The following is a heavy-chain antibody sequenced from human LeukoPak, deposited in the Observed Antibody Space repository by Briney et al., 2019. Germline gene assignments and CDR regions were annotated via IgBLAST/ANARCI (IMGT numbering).Heavy chain of an antibody. CDR3: ARDGGNYSFLDY. D-gene: IGHD3-22*01. V-gene: IGHV4-30-4*01. CDR2: IYYSGST. J-gene: IGHJ4*02. Sequence: SETLSLTCTVSGGSISSGDYYWSWIRQPPGQGLEWIGYIYYSGSTYYNPSLKSRVTMSVDTSKNQFSLKLSSVTAADTAVYYCARDGGNYSFLDYWGQGTLVTVSS. CDR1: GGSISSGDYY.